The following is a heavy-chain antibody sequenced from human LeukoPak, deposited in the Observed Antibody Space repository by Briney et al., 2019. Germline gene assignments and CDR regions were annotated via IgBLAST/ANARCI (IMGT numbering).Heavy chain of an antibody. J-gene: IGHJ3*02. CDR2: IYYSGST. CDR3: ARHRPLDNDGFDI. CDR1: GGSISGYC. Sequence: PSETLSLTCSVSGGSISGYCWSWIRQPPGKGLEWIGYIYYSGSTNYNPSLKSRVTISVDTSKNQFSLKLSSVTAADTAVYYCARHRPLDNDGFDIWGQGTMVTVSS. V-gene: IGHV4-59*08. D-gene: IGHD1-14*01.